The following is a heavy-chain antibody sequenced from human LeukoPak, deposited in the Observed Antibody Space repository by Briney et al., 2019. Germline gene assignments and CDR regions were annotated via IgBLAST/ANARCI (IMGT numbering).Heavy chain of an antibody. CDR3: AKASASGSYAPYY. CDR2: ISGSGRTT. Sequence: GGSLRLSCAASGFTFSTYAMSWVRQAPGKGLEWVSTISGSGRTTYYADSVRGRFTFSRDNPGNTLYLQMNSLRAEDTAVYYCAKASASGSYAPYYWGQGTLVTVSS. CDR1: GFTFSTYA. J-gene: IGHJ4*02. D-gene: IGHD3-10*01. V-gene: IGHV3-23*01.